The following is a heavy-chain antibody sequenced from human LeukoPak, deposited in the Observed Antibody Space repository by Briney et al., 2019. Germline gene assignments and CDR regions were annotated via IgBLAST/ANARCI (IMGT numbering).Heavy chain of an antibody. CDR1: GFTVSTNS. D-gene: IGHD4/OR15-4a*01. V-gene: IGHV3-66*03. CDR2: IYTSGST. CDR3: ARRAGAYSHPYDY. Sequence: GGSLRLSCTVSGFTVSTNSMSWVRQAPGKGLEWVSFIYTSGSTHNSDSVKGRFTISRDSSKNTLYLQMNSLRAEDTAVYYCARRAGAYSHPYDYWGQGTLVTVSS. J-gene: IGHJ4*02.